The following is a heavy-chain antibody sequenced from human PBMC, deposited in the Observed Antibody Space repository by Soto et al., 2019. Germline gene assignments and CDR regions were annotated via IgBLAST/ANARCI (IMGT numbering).Heavy chain of an antibody. J-gene: IGHJ4*02. V-gene: IGHV3-74*01. CDR3: ARDVAPISVAGTDFDY. CDR1: GFTFSSYW. CDR2: IKSDGSST. Sequence: HPGGSLRLSCAASGFTFSSYWMHWVRQAPGKGLVWVSRIKSDGSSTSYADSVKGRFSISRDNAKNTLYLQMNSLRAEDTAVYYCARDVAPISVAGTDFDYWGQVTLVTVSS. D-gene: IGHD6-19*01.